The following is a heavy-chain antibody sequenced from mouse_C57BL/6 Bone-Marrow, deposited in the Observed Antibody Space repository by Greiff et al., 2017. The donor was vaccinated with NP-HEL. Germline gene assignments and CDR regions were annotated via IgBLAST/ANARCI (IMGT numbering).Heavy chain of an antibody. J-gene: IGHJ3*01. CDR3: ARSGYYGNSAWFAY. CDR1: GYSFTGYY. CDR2: IYPYNGVS. D-gene: IGHD2-1*01. Sequence: EVKLQQSGPELVKPGASVKISCKASGYSFTGYYMHWVKQSHGNILDWIGYIYPYNGVSSYNQKFKGKATLTVDKSSSTAYMELRSLTSEDSAVYYCARSGYYGNSAWFAYWGQGTLVTVSA. V-gene: IGHV1-31*01.